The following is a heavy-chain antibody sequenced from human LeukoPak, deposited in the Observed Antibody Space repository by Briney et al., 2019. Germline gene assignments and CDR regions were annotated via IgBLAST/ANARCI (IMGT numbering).Heavy chain of an antibody. CDR3: AKRIAAAGNKRFDP. CDR2: IKPDGSAQ. CDR1: GFTFSNSW. D-gene: IGHD6-13*01. J-gene: IGHJ5*02. Sequence: GGSLRLSCAASGFTFSNSWMSWVRQAPGKGLEWVATIKPDGSAQYYVDSVKGRFTISRDNAKNSLFLQINSLRAEDTAVYYCAKRIAAAGNKRFDPWGQGTLVTVSS. V-gene: IGHV3-7*01.